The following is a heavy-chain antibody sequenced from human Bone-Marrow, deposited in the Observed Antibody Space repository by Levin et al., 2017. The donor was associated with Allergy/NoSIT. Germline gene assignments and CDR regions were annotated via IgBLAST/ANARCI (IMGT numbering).Heavy chain of an antibody. D-gene: IGHD4-23*01. J-gene: IGHJ6*02. Sequence: SQTLSLTCTVSGASISSYYWSWIRQPPGKGLEWIGYIYYTGSTNYNPSLKSRVTISVDTSKNQFSLTLTSVTAADTAVYYCARDRTTYGGNSVVYYYGMDGWGQGTTVTVSS. CDR3: ARDRTTYGGNSVVYYYGMDG. V-gene: IGHV4-59*01. CDR1: GASISSYY. CDR2: IYYTGST.